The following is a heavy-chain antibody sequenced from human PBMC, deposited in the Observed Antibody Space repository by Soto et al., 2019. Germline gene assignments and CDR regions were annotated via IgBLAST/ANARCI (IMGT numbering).Heavy chain of an antibody. CDR3: GRDDYGIFPY. J-gene: IGHJ4*02. D-gene: IGHD3-10*01. CDR1: GYSISAYY. Sequence: QVQLVQSGTEVKKPGASVKVSCQASGYSISAYYIHWVRQAPGQGLEWMGWIDPKNGGTVSAQKLQGRLTRTRDTSISTVYMDLSGLTSDDTALYYCGRDDYGIFPYWGQGSLVTVSS. CDR2: IDPKNGGT. V-gene: IGHV1-2*02.